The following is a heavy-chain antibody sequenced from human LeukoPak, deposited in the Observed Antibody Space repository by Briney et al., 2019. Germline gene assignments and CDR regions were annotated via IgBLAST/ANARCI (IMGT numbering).Heavy chain of an antibody. CDR3: ARSFSYGSYSDY. J-gene: IGHJ4*02. CDR2: IYYSGST. CDR1: GGSISSSSYY. V-gene: IGHV4-39*07. D-gene: IGHD5-18*01. Sequence: SETLSLTCTVSGGSISSSSYYWGWIRQPPGKGLEWIGSIYYSGSTYYNPSLKSRVTISVDTSKNQFSLNLSSVTAADTAVYYCARSFSYGSYSDYWGQGTLVTVSS.